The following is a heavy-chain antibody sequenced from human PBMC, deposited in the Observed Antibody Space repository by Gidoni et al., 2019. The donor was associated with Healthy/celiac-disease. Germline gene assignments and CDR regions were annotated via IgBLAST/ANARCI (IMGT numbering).Heavy chain of an antibody. CDR1: GCLISTYS. Sequence: QVPLQASGPCPAKPSEPLSPTCTVSGCLISTYSWSWIRQPPGKGLEWIGYSCYSGSTTHNPSLKSRATITVDTSKNQFSLKLSSVTAADTAVDYWARHHEGGWELLDWYFDLWGRGTLVTVSS. CDR2: SCYSGST. D-gene: IGHD1-26*01. V-gene: IGHV4-59*08. CDR3: ARHHEGGWELLDWYFDL. J-gene: IGHJ2*01.